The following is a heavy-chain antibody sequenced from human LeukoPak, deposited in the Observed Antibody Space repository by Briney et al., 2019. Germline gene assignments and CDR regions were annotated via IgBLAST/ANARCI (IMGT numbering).Heavy chain of an antibody. Sequence: SETLSLTCAVYGGSFSGYYWSWIRQPPGKGLEWIGYIYYSGSTNYNPSLKSRVTISVDTSKNQFSLKLSSVTAADTAVYCCARETHHREAGPKFDYWGQGTLVTVSS. V-gene: IGHV4-59*01. D-gene: IGHD1-14*01. J-gene: IGHJ4*02. CDR1: GGSFSGYY. CDR3: ARETHHREAGPKFDY. CDR2: IYYSGST.